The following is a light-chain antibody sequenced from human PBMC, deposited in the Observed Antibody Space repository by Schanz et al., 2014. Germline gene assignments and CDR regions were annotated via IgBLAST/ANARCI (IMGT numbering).Light chain of an antibody. Sequence: DIVLTQSPGTLSLSPGERATLSCRASQSVSSSYLAWYQQIPGQAPRLLIYDASNRATGIPARFSGSGSGTDFTLTISSLEPEDFAVYYCQQRSNWPPLTFGGGTKVEIK. CDR2: DAS. V-gene: IGKV3-11*01. CDR1: QSVSSSY. CDR3: QQRSNWPPLT. J-gene: IGKJ4*01.